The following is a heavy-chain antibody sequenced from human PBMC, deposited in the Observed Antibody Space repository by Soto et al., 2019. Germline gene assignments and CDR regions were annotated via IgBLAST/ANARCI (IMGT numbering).Heavy chain of an antibody. CDR2: IKHGGSS. V-gene: IGHV4-34*01. CDR3: ARGGSSDWRVALDM. D-gene: IGHD6-19*01. Sequence: QVQQQPWGAGLLKPSETLSLTCSVVPGSFTHYFWNWIRQSPGKGLELIGKIKHGGSSNYNPSLMSRVSISLDMSKNQFSLNLSSVTAADTGVYYCARGGSSDWRVALDMWGQGTIVTVSS. CDR1: PGSFTHYF. J-gene: IGHJ3*02.